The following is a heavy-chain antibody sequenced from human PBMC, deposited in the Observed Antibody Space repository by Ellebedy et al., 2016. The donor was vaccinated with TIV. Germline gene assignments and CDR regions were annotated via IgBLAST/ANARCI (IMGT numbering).Heavy chain of an antibody. D-gene: IGHD3-10*02. J-gene: IGHJ4*02. V-gene: IGHV1-18*01. CDR2: IGAYNGNT. CDR1: GYSLTSNG. CDR3: ARRPDVAYAIRPTDY. Sequence: AASVKVSCKASGYSLTSNGISWVRQAPGQGLEWMGWIGAYNGNTNYAQKFQGRVTMTTDTSTTTAYMELRSLRSDDTAVYYCARRPDVAYAIRPTDYWGQGTLVTVSS.